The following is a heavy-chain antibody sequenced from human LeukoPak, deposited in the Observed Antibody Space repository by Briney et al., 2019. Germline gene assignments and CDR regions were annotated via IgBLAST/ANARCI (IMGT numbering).Heavy chain of an antibody. CDR3: AREALPGGYDSSGEPDY. V-gene: IGHV1-69*04. CDR2: IIPIFVIA. Sequence: SVKVSCKASGGTFSSYAISWVRQAPGQGLEWIGRIIPIFVIANYAQKFQGRVTITADKSTSTAYMELSSLRSEDTAVYYCAREALPGGYDSSGEPDYWGQGNLVTVSS. CDR1: GGTFSSYA. D-gene: IGHD3-22*01. J-gene: IGHJ4*02.